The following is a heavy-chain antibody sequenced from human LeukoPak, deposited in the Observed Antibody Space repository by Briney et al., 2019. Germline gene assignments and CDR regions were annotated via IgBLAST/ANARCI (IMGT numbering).Heavy chain of an antibody. V-gene: IGHV3-73*01. J-gene: IGHJ4*02. CDR2: IRSKANSYAT. CDR1: GFTFSGSA. D-gene: IGHD3-10*01. CDR3: TRSMVRGVIILDY. Sequence: GGSLKLSCAASGFTFSGSAMHWVRQASGKGLEWVGRIRSKANSYATADAASVKGRFTSSRDDSKNTAYVQMNSLKTEDTAVYYCTRSMVRGVIILDYWGQGTLVTVSS.